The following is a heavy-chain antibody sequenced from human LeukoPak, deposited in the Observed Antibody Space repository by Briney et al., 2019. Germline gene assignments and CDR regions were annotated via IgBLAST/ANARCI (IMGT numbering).Heavy chain of an antibody. D-gene: IGHD5-18*01. CDR1: GGSFSGYY. CDR2: IYYSGST. V-gene: IGHV4-30-4*08. Sequence: SETLSLTCAVYGGSFSGYYWSWIRQPPGKGLEWIGYIYYSGSTYYNPSLKSRVTISVDTSKNQFSLKLSSVTAADTAVYYCARGGYSYGYPWFDPWGQGTLVTVSS. CDR3: ARGGYSYGYPWFDP. J-gene: IGHJ5*02.